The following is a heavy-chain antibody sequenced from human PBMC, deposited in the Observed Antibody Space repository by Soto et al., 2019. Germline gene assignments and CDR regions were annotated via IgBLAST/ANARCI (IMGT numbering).Heavy chain of an antibody. V-gene: IGHV3-30*18. CDR2: ISYDGSNK. J-gene: IGHJ4*02. CDR1: GFTSSSYG. CDR3: AKLAITDLYQNDY. Sequence: GGSLRLSCAASGFTSSSYGMHWVRQAPGKGLEWVAVISYDGSNKYYADSVKGRFTISRDNSKNTLYLQMNGLRAEDTAVYYCAKLAITDLYQNDYWGQGTLVTVSS. D-gene: IGHD2-2*02.